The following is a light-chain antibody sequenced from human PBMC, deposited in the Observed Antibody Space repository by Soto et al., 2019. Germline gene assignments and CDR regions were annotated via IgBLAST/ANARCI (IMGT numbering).Light chain of an antibody. CDR1: QSISSY. V-gene: IGKV1-39*01. CDR3: QQSYSTPYT. CDR2: AAS. Sequence: DIQMTQSPSSLSASVGDRVTITGRASQSISSYLNWYQQKPWKAPKLLIYAASSLQSGVPSRFSGIGSGTDFTLTISSRQPEEFATYYCQQSYSTPYTFGQGTKLEIK. J-gene: IGKJ2*01.